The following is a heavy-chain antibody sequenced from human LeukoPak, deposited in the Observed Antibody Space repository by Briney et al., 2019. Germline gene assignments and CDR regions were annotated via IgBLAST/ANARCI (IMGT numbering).Heavy chain of an antibody. CDR2: IYYSGRT. CDR3: ATQADPYDSSGYYYSA. D-gene: IGHD3-22*01. J-gene: IGHJ4*02. CDR1: GGSISSYY. V-gene: IGHV4-59*01. Sequence: SETLSLTCSVCGGSISSYYWNWIRQTPGKGLEWIGYIYYSGRTNYNPSLKSRVTISVDTSKNQFSLTLSSVTTADTAVYYCATQADPYDSSGYYYSAWGQGTLVTVSS.